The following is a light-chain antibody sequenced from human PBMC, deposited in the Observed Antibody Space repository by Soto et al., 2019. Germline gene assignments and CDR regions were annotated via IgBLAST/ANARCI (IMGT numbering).Light chain of an antibody. CDR1: QTGNNN. J-gene: IGKJ3*01. CDR2: GAS. Sequence: IVLTQSPGTLSLSPGERATLSCRASQTGNNNYLAWYQHKSGQAPRLLIYGASTRATGIPARFSGSGSGTEFTLTISSLQSEDFAVYYCQQYNNWPPTFGPGTKVDIK. V-gene: IGKV3-15*01. CDR3: QQYNNWPPT.